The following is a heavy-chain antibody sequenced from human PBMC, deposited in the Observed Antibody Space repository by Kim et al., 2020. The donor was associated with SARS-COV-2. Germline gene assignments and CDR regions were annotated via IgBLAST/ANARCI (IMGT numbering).Heavy chain of an antibody. V-gene: IGHV4-39*07. D-gene: IGHD3-10*01. CDR2: IYYSGST. Sequence: SETLSLTCTVSGGSISSSSYYWGWIRQPPGKGLEWIGSIYYSGSTYYNPSLKSRVTISVDTSKNQFSLKLSSVTAADTAVYYCARSRYYYGSGSYYTVFDYWGQGTLVTVSS. J-gene: IGHJ4*02. CDR1: GGSISSSSYY. CDR3: ARSRYYYGSGSYYTVFDY.